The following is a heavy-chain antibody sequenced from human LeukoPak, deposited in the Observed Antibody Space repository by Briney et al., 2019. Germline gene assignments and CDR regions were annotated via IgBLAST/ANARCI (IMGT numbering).Heavy chain of an antibody. D-gene: IGHD3-10*01. J-gene: IGHJ4*02. Sequence: GGSLRLSCAASGFTFSSYWMHWVRQAPGKGLVWVARINTNGSPTQYADSVTGRFTISRDNAKTTLYLQMNSLRDEGTAVYYCAGDLISGSGSLGYWGQGTLVTVSS. CDR3: AGDLISGSGSLGY. CDR1: GFTFSSYW. CDR2: INTNGSPT. V-gene: IGHV3-74*01.